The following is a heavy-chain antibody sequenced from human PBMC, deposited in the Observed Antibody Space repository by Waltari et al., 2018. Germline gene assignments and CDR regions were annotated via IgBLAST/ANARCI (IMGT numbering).Heavy chain of an antibody. V-gene: IGHV4-34*01. CDR1: GGSFSGYY. J-gene: IGHJ4*02. CDR3: ARGRGDY. Sequence: QVQLQQWGAGLLKPSETLSLTCAVSGGSFSGYYWSWIRQPPGKGLEWIGEINHSGSTNYNPSLKSRVTISVDTSKNQFSLKLSSVTAADTAVYYCARGRGDYWGQGTLVTVSS. CDR2: INHSGST.